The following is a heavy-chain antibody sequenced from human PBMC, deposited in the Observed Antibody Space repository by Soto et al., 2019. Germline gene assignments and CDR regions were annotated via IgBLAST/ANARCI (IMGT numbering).Heavy chain of an antibody. J-gene: IGHJ4*02. CDR3: AKGRTVGATTPWVQY. D-gene: IGHD1-26*01. CDR1: GFTFSTYG. Sequence: QVQLGESGGGVVQPGRSLRLSCAASGFTFSTYGMHWVRQAPGKGLEWVAVISYDGNNKYYADSVKGRFTISRDNSKNTLYLQMNSLRTEDTAVYYCAKGRTVGATTPWVQYWGQGTLVTVSS. V-gene: IGHV3-30*18. CDR2: ISYDGNNK.